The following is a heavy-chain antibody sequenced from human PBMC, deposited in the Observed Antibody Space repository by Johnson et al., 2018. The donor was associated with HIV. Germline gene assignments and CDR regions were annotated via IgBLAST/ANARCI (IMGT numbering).Heavy chain of an antibody. J-gene: IGHJ3*02. D-gene: IGHD5-24*01. CDR3: ARAVSVRWVAFDI. V-gene: IGHV3-64*01. Sequence: VQLVESGGGLVQPGGSLRLSCAASGFTFSSYAMYWVRQAPGKGLEYVSAISSNGNSTDYANSVKGRFTISRDNSKNTLYLQMGSLSAADKAVYYCARAVSVRWVAFDIWGQGTMVTVSS. CDR2: ISSNGNST. CDR1: GFTFSSYA.